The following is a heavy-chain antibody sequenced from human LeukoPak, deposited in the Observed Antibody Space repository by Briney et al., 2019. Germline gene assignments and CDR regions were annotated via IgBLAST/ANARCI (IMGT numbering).Heavy chain of an antibody. D-gene: IGHD3-3*01. CDR1: GGTFSSYA. J-gene: IGHJ4*02. V-gene: IGHV1-69*04. Sequence: SVKVSCKASGGTFSSYAISWVRQAPGQGLEWMGRIIPIFGIANYAQKFQGRVTITADKYTSTAYMELSSLRSEDTAVYYCASHIRFLEWSYFDYWGQGTLVTVSS. CDR3: ASHIRFLEWSYFDY. CDR2: IIPIFGIA.